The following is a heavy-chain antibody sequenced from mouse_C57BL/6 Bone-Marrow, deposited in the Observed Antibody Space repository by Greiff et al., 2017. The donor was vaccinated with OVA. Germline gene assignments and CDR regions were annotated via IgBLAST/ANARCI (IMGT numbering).Heavy chain of an antibody. J-gene: IGHJ2*01. CDR2: IYPGSGST. D-gene: IGHD4-1*01. Sequence: QVQLQQPGAELVKPGASVKMSCKASGYTFTSYWITWVKQRPGQGLEWIGDIYPGSGSTNYNEKFKSKATLTVDTSSSTAYMQLSSLTSEDSAVYYCARSKGNLTGTDYWGQGTTLTVSS. V-gene: IGHV1-55*01. CDR3: ARSKGNLTGTDY. CDR1: GYTFTSYW.